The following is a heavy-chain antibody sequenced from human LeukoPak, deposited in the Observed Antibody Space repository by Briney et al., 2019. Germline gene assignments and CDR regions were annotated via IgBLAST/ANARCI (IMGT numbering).Heavy chain of an antibody. Sequence: GGSLRLSCATSGFTFSDYYMTWIRQAPGRGLEWVAYINSGGGPIHYAVSVRGRLTISRDNAKDSLYLQMNSLRAEDTAVYYCARRLDFGDYGNGFDYWGQGSQVTVSS. V-gene: IGHV3-11*01. D-gene: IGHD4-17*01. CDR2: INSGGGPI. CDR3: ARRLDFGDYGNGFDY. CDR1: GFTFSDYY. J-gene: IGHJ4*02.